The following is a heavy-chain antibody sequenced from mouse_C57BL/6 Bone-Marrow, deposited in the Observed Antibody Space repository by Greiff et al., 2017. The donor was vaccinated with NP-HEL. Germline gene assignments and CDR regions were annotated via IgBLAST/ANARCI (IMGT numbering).Heavy chain of an antibody. J-gene: IGHJ1*03. V-gene: IGHV4-1*01. CDR2: INPDSSTI. CDR1: GIDFSRYW. D-gene: IGHD1-1*01. CDR3: ASHYYGSSYWYFDV. Sequence: EASGIDFSRYWMRWVRRAPGKGLEWIGEINPDSSTINYAPSLKDKFIISRDNAKNTLYLQMSKVRSEDTALYYCASHYYGSSYWYFDVWGTGTTVTVSS.